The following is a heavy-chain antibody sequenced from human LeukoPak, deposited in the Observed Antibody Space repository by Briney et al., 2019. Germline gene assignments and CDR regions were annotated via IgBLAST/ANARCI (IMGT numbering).Heavy chain of an antibody. V-gene: IGHV3-30*03. CDR3: ARGYGGQDYFDY. CDR2: VSYDGGNK. Sequence: GGSLRLSCAASGFTFSSYGMHWVRQAPGKGLEWVAVVSYDGGNKDYADSVKGRFTISRDNSKNTLYLQVNSLRAEDTAVYYCARGYGGQDYFDYWGQGTLVTVSS. CDR1: GFTFSSYG. J-gene: IGHJ4*02. D-gene: IGHD4-23*01.